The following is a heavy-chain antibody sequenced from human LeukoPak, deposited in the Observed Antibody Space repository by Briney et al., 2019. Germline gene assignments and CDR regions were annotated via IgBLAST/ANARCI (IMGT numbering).Heavy chain of an antibody. CDR2: IYHSGST. Sequence: PSETLSLTCAVSGYSISSSYYWGWIRQPPEKGLEWIGSIYHSGSTYYNPSFKSRVTISVDTSRNQFSLKLRSVTAADTAVYYCARGVTSISRGSYGYWGQGTLVTVSP. CDR1: GYSISSSYY. CDR3: ARGVTSISRGSYGY. V-gene: IGHV4-38-2*01. J-gene: IGHJ4*02. D-gene: IGHD3-16*01.